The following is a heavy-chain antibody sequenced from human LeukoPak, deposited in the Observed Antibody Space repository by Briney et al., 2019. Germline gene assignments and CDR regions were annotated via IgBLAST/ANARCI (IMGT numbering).Heavy chain of an antibody. CDR1: GYTFTGYY. D-gene: IGHD6-19*01. Sequence: GASVKVSCKASGYTFTGYYMHWVRQAPGQGLEWMGWINPNSGGTNYAQKFQGRVTMTRDTSISTAYMELSRLRSDDTAVYYCARETGVVAVAGTILNWFDPWGQGTLVTVS. CDR3: ARETGVVAVAGTILNWFDP. CDR2: INPNSGGT. J-gene: IGHJ5*02. V-gene: IGHV1-2*02.